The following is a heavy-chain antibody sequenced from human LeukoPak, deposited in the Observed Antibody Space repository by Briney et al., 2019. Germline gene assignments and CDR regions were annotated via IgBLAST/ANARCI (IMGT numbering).Heavy chain of an antibody. V-gene: IGHV4-34*01. CDR2: INHSGST. CDR3: ARGGPYSSSWYSYYYYYMDV. CDR1: GGSFSGYY. D-gene: IGHD6-13*01. J-gene: IGHJ6*03. Sequence: SETLSLTCAVYGGSFSGYYWSWIRQPPGKGLEWIGEINHSGSTNYNPSLKSRVTISVDTSKNQFSLKLSSVTAADTAVYYCARGGPYSSSWYSYYYYYMDVWGQGTMVTVSS.